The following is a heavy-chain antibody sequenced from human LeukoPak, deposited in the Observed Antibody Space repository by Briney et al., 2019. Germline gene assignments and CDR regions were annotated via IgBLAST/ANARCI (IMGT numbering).Heavy chain of an antibody. D-gene: IGHD1-1*01. J-gene: IGHJ4*02. CDR3: SGWDGNVDY. V-gene: IGHV3-7*01. Sequence: PGGSLRLSCAASGFTFSSYAMSWVRQAPGKGLEWVANIKQGGRDKYYLDSVKGRFTISRDNARNSLYLQMNSLRAEDTAVYYCSGWDGNVDYWGQGTLVTVSS. CDR1: GFTFSSYA. CDR2: IKQGGRDK.